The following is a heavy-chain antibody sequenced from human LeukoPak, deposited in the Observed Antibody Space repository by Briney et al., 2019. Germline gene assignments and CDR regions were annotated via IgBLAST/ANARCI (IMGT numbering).Heavy chain of an antibody. Sequence: PGRSLRLSCAASGFTFSSYAMHWVRQAPGKGLEWVAVISYDGSNKYYADSVKGRFTISRDNSKNTLYLQMNSLRAEDTAVYYCAKDWSGYSGYDYWGQGTLVTVSS. D-gene: IGHD5-12*01. CDR2: ISYDGSNK. CDR3: AKDWSGYSGYDY. V-gene: IGHV3-30*04. J-gene: IGHJ4*02. CDR1: GFTFSSYA.